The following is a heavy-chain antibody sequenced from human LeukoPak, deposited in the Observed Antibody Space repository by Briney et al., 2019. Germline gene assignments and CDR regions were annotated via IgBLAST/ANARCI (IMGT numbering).Heavy chain of an antibody. CDR3: ASLRGGGSYSDDY. J-gene: IGHJ4*02. V-gene: IGHV1-69*06. Sequence: GASVEVSCKASGGTFSSYAISWVRQAPGQGLEWMGGIIPIFGTANYAQKFQGRVTITADKSTSTAYMELSSLRSEDTAVYYCASLRGGGSYSDDYWGQGTLVTVSS. CDR2: IIPIFGTA. CDR1: GGTFSSYA. D-gene: IGHD1-26*01.